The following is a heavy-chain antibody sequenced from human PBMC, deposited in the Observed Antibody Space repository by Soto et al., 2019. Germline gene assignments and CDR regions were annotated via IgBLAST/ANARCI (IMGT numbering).Heavy chain of an antibody. Sequence: EVQLVESGGGLVQPGRSLRLSCETFGFTFDDYAIHWVRQGPGKGLEWVSGINWNGARIDYADSVKGRFAISRHDARKSVYPQMNSLRPEDTALYYCVRDSSHGSGSARGNYFDFWGQGTLLTVSS. CDR2: INWNGARI. CDR1: GFTFDDYA. J-gene: IGHJ4*02. D-gene: IGHD3-10*01. CDR3: VRDSSHGSGSARGNYFDF. V-gene: IGHV3-9*01.